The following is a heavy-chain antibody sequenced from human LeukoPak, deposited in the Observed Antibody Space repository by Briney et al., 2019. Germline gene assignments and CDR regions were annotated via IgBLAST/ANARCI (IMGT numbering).Heavy chain of an antibody. CDR1: GFTLRNYA. CDR3: AREQGGSGWSGFDY. J-gene: IGHJ4*02. CDR2: ISIDGSRQ. V-gene: IGHV3-30*15. D-gene: IGHD6-19*01. Sequence: PGGSLRLSCAPSIGFTLRNYAIHWVRQAPGKGLEWVAVISIDGSRQHYADFLVGRFTISRDNSKNTVSLQMSSLRTEDTAVYFCAREQGGSGWSGFDYWGQGTLVTVSP.